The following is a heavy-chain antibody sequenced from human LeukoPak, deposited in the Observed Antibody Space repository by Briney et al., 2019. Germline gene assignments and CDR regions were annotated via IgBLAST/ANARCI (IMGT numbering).Heavy chain of an antibody. Sequence: ASVNVSCKASGYTFTSYGISWVRQAPGQGLEWMGWISAYNGNTNYAQKLQGRVTMITDTYTSTAYMELRSLRSDDTAVYYCARDPSIAVAGIDYWGQGALVTVSS. V-gene: IGHV1-18*01. J-gene: IGHJ4*02. CDR2: ISAYNGNT. CDR3: ARDPSIAVAGIDY. D-gene: IGHD6-19*01. CDR1: GYTFTSYG.